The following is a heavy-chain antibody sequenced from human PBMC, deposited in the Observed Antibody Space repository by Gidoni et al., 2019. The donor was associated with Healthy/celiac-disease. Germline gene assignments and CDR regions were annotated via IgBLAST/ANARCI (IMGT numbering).Heavy chain of an antibody. J-gene: IGHJ2*01. Sequence: QVQLVQSGAEVKKPGSSVKVSCKASGGTFSSYAISWVRQAPGQGLEWMGGIIPIFGTANYAQKFQGRVTITADESTSTAYMELSSLRSEDTAVYYCAREGGIAAAGTLYFYWYFDLWGRGTLVTVSS. V-gene: IGHV1-69*01. D-gene: IGHD6-13*01. CDR1: GGTFSSYA. CDR3: AREGGIAAAGTLYFYWYFDL. CDR2: IIPIFGTA.